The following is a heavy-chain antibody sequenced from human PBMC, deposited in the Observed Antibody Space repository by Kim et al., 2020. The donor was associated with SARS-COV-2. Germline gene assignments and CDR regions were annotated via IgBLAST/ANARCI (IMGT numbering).Heavy chain of an antibody. V-gene: IGHV4-4*07. CDR1: GAPITNDY. Sequence: SETLSLTCSVSGAPITNDYWSWIRQPARKGLEWIGRVSPRGVADYNPSFKGRVSVSLYSSANKISLRLASVTAAATAMYYCARDHDSSAWTPLAFWGQGT. CDR2: VSPRGVA. D-gene: IGHD6-13*01. J-gene: IGHJ4*02. CDR3: ARDHDSSAWTPLAF.